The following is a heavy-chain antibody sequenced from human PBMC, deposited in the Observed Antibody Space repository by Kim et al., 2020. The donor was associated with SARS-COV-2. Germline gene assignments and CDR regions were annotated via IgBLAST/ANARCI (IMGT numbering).Heavy chain of an antibody. Sequence: GGSLRLSCAASGFTFSSYSMNWVRQAPGKGLEWVSYISSSSSTIYDEDSVKGRFTISRDNAKNSLYLQMNSLRDEDTAVYYCARDQRRVYYYYGMDVWGQGTTVTVSS. CDR3: ARDQRRVYYYYGMDV. V-gene: IGHV3-48*02. J-gene: IGHJ6*02. D-gene: IGHD6-25*01. CDR1: GFTFSSYS. CDR2: ISSSSSTI.